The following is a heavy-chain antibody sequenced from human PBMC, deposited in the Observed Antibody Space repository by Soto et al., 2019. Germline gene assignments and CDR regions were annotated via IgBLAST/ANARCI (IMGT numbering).Heavy chain of an antibody. Sequence: EVQLVESGGGLVKAGGSLRLSCAASGFTFTNYHLHWVRQAPGKGLEWVSSISSSSTYIYYADSVKGRFTISRDNAKTSVYLQMDGLTAADTAVYYCTRDGEGAVFSDWYFDLWGRGTLVTVSS. J-gene: IGHJ2*01. D-gene: IGHD1-26*01. CDR3: TRDGEGAVFSDWYFDL. CDR1: GFTFTNYH. V-gene: IGHV3-21*06. CDR2: ISSSSTYI.